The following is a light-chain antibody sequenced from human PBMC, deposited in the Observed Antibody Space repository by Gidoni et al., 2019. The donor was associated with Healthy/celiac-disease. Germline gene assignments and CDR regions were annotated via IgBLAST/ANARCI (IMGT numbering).Light chain of an antibody. CDR2: GNS. CDR3: QSYDSSLSVV. V-gene: IGLV1-40*01. Sequence: QSVLPQPPSVSGAPRQRVTISCTGSSSNIGAGYDVHWYQQLPGTAPKLLIYGNSNRPSGVPDRFSGSKSGTSASLAITGLQAEDEADYYCQSYDSSLSVVFGGGTKLTVL. J-gene: IGLJ2*01. CDR1: SSNIGAGYD.